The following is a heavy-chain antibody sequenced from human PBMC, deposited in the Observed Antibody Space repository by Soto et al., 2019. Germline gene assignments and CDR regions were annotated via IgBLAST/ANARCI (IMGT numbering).Heavy chain of an antibody. CDR3: ARTKTSSTSFHVDY. V-gene: IGHV4-31*03. D-gene: IGHD2-2*01. CDR1: GGSISSGDYY. Sequence: QVQLQESGPGLVKPSQTLSLTCTVSGGSISSGDYYWTWIRQHPGKGLEWIGYIYYSGSTKHNPSLKSRITISVDTSKNQFSLNLNSVTAADTAVYYCARTKTSSTSFHVDYWGQGTQVTVSS. J-gene: IGHJ4*02. CDR2: IYYSGST.